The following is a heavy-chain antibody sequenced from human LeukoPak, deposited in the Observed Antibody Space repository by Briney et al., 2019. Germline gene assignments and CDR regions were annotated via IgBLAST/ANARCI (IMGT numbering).Heavy chain of an antibody. V-gene: IGHV1-18*04. CDR2: ISTYNGNT. CDR1: GYTFTGYY. J-gene: IGHJ4*02. CDR3: ARGDDYGDY. Sequence: ASVKVSCKASGYTFTGYYMHWVRQAPGQGLEWMGWISTYNGNTNYAQKLQGRVTMTTDTSTSTAYMELRSLISDDAAVYYCARGDDYGDYWGQGTLVTVSS.